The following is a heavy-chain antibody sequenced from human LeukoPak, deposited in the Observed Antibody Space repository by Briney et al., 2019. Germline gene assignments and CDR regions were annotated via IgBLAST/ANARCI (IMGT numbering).Heavy chain of an antibody. CDR1: GFTVSSNY. V-gene: IGHV3-53*01. J-gene: IGHJ6*02. CDR2: IHNNGIT. Sequence: PGGSLRLSCAASGFTVSSNYMSWVRQAPGAGLEWVSIIHNNGITHYTDSAKGRFTLSRDNSKNTLYLQMNSLRAEDTAVYYCVRDRGIASTGGYGMDVWGQGTTVTVSS. D-gene: IGHD6-13*01. CDR3: VRDRGIASTGGYGMDV.